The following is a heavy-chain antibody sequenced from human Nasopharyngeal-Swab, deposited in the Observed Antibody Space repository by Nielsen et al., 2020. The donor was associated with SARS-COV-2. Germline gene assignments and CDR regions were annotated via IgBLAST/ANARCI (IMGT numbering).Heavy chain of an antibody. Sequence: GESLKISCAASGFTFDDYAMNWVRQAPGKGLEWVSLISWDGGSTYYADSVKGRFTISRDNSKNSLYLQMNSLRAEDTALYYCAKDAKHPLHGYYYYMDVWGKGTTVTVSS. CDR2: ISWDGGST. CDR1: GFTFDDYA. CDR3: AKDAKHPLHGYYYYMDV. D-gene: IGHD2-15*01. J-gene: IGHJ6*03. V-gene: IGHV3-43D*04.